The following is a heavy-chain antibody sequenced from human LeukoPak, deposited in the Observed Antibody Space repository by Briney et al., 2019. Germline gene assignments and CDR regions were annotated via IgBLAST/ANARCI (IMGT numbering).Heavy chain of an antibody. V-gene: IGHV3-30*04. D-gene: IGHD2-2*01. CDR2: ISYDGSNK. J-gene: IGHJ4*02. Sequence: GGSLRLSCAASGFTFSSYAMHWVGQAPGKGLEWVAVISYDGSNKYYADSVKGRFTISRDNSKNTLYLQMNSLRAEDTAVYYCARDLAGCCSSTSCYETDYWGQGTLVTVSS. CDR3: ARDLAGCCSSTSCYETDY. CDR1: GFTFSSYA.